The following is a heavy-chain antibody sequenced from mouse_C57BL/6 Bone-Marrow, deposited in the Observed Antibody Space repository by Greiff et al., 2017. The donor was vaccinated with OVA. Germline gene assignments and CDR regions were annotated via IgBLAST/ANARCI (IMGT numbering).Heavy chain of an antibody. J-gene: IGHJ3*01. CDR3: ARSYSYDERAWFAY. CDR1: GFTFSDYY. D-gene: IGHD2-12*01. V-gene: IGHV5-12*01. CDR2: ISNGGGST. Sequence: EVMLVESGGGLVQPGGSLKLSCAASGFTFSDYYMYWVRQTPEKRLEWVAYISNGGGSTYYPDTVKGRYTISRDNAKNTLYLQMSRLKSEDTADYYCARSYSYDERAWFAYWGQGTLVTVSA.